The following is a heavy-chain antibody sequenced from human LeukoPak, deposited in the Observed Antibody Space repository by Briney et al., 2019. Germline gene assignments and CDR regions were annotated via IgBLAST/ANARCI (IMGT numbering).Heavy chain of an antibody. V-gene: IGHV4-59*01. J-gene: IGHJ4*02. CDR1: GGSTSRYY. CDR2: IYYSGST. CDR3: ARSSLAYIYDF. D-gene: IGHD3-16*01. Sequence: SETLSLTCSVSGGSTSRYYWSWIRQPPGKGLEWIGYIYYSGSTNYNSSLKSRVTMSVDTSKNQFSLKLSSVTAADTAVYYCARSSLAYIYDFWGQGTLVTVSS.